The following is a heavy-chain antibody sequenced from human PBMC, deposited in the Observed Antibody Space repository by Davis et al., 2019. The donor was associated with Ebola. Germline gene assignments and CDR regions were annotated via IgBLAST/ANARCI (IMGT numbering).Heavy chain of an antibody. Sequence: ASVKVSCKASGYTFTGSYMHWVRQAPGQGLEWMGWINPNSGGTNYAQKFQGRVNMTRDTSISTAYMELRRLRSDDTAVYYCARDRPAAIRSVNWFDPWGQGTLVTVSS. CDR1: GYTFTGSY. V-gene: IGHV1-2*02. D-gene: IGHD2-2*02. CDR3: ARDRPAAIRSVNWFDP. CDR2: INPNSGGT. J-gene: IGHJ5*02.